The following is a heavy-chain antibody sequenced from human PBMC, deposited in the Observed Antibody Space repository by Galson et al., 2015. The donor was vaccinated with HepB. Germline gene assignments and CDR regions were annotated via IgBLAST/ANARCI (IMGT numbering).Heavy chain of an antibody. V-gene: IGHV3-7*03. CDR2: INQDGSEK. J-gene: IGHJ4*02. CDR1: GFTFSSYW. CDR3: ARAAAAGTVDY. Sequence: SLRLSCAASGFTFSSYWMSWVRQAPGKGLEWVANINQDGSEKYYVDSVKGRFTISRDNAKNSLYLQMNSLGAEDTAVYYCARAAAAGTVDYWGQGTLVTVSS. D-gene: IGHD6-13*01.